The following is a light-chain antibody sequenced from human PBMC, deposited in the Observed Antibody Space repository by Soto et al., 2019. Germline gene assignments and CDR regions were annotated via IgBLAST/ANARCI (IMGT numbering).Light chain of an antibody. Sequence: QSVLTQPASVSGSPGQSITISCTGTSSDVGGYNYVSWYQQHPGKAPKLMIYEVSNRPSGVSNRFSGSKSGNTASLTISGLQAEDEPEYYCSSYTSSSTLVFGTGTKVTVL. CDR1: SSDVGGYNY. CDR3: SSYTSSSTLV. V-gene: IGLV2-14*01. CDR2: EVS. J-gene: IGLJ1*01.